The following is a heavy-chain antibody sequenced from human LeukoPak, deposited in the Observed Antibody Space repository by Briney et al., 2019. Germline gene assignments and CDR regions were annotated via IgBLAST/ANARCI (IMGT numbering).Heavy chain of an antibody. V-gene: IGHV1-2*02. Sequence: ASVKVSYKASRYTLTRYYMHWLRQAPGHRLEGMGWINPNSGGPIYAQKFQGRVTMTRDTSISTAYMELSRLRSDDTAVYYCARALTAGYDSSGYPLLYWGQGTLVTVSS. CDR3: ARALTAGYDSSGYPLLY. CDR2: INPNSGGP. CDR1: RYTLTRYY. J-gene: IGHJ4*02. D-gene: IGHD3-22*01.